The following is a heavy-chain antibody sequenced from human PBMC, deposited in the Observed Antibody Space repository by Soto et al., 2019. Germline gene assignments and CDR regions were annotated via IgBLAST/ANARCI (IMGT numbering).Heavy chain of an antibody. V-gene: IGHV2-5*02. J-gene: IGHJ4*02. CDR3: AHTQAGDGSFVCFDY. Sequence: QITLKESGPTLVKPTQTLTLTCTFSGFSLSTSGVGVGWIRQPPGKALEWLALIYWDDDKRYSPSLKSRLTITKDTSKHQVVLTMTNMDPVDTATYYCAHTQAGDGSFVCFDYWGQGTLVTVSS. CDR2: IYWDDDK. D-gene: IGHD3-16*01. CDR1: GFSLSTSGVG.